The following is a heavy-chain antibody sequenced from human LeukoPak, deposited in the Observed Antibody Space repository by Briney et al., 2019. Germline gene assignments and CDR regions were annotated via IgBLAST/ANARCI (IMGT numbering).Heavy chain of an antibody. CDR2: IYYSGST. CDR3: ARGTYYDILTGYLPFDY. CDR1: GGSISSYY. Sequence: ASETLSLTCTVSGGSISSYYWSWIRQPPGKGLEWIGYIYYSGSTNYNPSLKSRVTISVDTSKNQFSLKLSSVTAADTAVYYCARGTYYDILTGYLPFDYWGQGTLVTVSS. D-gene: IGHD3-9*01. J-gene: IGHJ4*02. V-gene: IGHV4-59*01.